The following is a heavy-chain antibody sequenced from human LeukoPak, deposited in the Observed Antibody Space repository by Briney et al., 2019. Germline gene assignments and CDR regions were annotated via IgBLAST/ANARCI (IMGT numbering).Heavy chain of an antibody. J-gene: IGHJ5*02. V-gene: IGHV6-1*01. Sequence: SQTLSLTCAISGDSVSRNSAAWKWIRQSPSRGLEWLGRTYYRSKWYNDYAVSVESRITINPDTSKNQFSLQLNSVTPEDTAVYYCARADGDRDGYSFWFDPWGQGTLVTVSS. D-gene: IGHD5-24*01. CDR2: TYYRSKWYN. CDR3: ARADGDRDGYSFWFDP. CDR1: GDSVSRNSAA.